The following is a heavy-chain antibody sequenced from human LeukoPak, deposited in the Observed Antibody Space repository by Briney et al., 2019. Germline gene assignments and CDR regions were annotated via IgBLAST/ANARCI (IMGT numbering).Heavy chain of an antibody. Sequence: GESLKISCKGSEYTFTNYWIGWVRQMPGKGLEWMGIIYPGDSDTRYSPSFQGQVTISADKSITTAYLQWSSLKASDTAMYYCAREGGMAVFDQWGQGTLVTVSS. J-gene: IGHJ4*02. V-gene: IGHV5-51*01. CDR1: EYTFTNYW. CDR2: IYPGDSDT. CDR3: AREGGMAVFDQ. D-gene: IGHD1-14*01.